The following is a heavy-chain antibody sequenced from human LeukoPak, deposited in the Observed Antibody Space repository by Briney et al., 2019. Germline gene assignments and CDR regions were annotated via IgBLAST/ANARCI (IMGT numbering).Heavy chain of an antibody. CDR2: ISSSSSYI. CDR3: ARDSSTQWPHAEYFQH. Sequence: PGGSLRLSCAASGFTFSSYSMNWVRQAPGKGLEWVSSISSSSSYIYYADSVKGRFTISGDNAKNSLYLQMNSLRAEDTAVYYCARDSSTQWPHAEYFQHWGQGTLVTVSS. CDR1: GFTFSSYS. D-gene: IGHD6-19*01. J-gene: IGHJ1*01. V-gene: IGHV3-21*01.